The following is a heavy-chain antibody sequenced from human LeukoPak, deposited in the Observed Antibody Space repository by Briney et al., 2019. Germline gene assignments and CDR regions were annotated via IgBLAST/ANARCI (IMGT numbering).Heavy chain of an antibody. CDR2: ISYSGIT. CDR3: ARGRGSSWYYFDS. Sequence: PSETLSLTCSVSGGSISRGDHYWSWLRLPPGKGPEWIGYISYSGITYYTPSLKSRLTMSVDTSKNEISLRLTSVTAADTAVYYCARGRGSSWYYFDSWGQGTLVTVSS. J-gene: IGHJ4*02. V-gene: IGHV4-30-4*01. CDR1: GGSISRGDHY. D-gene: IGHD6-13*01.